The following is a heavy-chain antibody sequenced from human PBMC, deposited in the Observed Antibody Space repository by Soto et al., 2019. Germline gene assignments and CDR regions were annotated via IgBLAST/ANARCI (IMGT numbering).Heavy chain of an antibody. J-gene: IGHJ3*02. V-gene: IGHV5-51*01. D-gene: IGHD1-26*01. CDR1: GYSFSTYY. CDR2: IYPGDSDT. Sequence: EVQLVQSGAEVEKPGESLKISCKGSGYSFSTYYIGWVRQMPGKGLECMGIIYPGDSDTRYSPSFQGQVLISVDKAISTAYLHWGSLESSDTAVYYCARGQTVGRTVGAFDIWGQGTVVTVPS. CDR3: ARGQTVGRTVGAFDI.